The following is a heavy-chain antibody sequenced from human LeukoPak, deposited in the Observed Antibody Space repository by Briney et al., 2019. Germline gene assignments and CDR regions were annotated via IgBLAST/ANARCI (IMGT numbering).Heavy chain of an antibody. Sequence: SETLSLTCTVSGGSISSYYWSWIRQPPGKGLEWNGYIYYSGSTNYNPSLKSRVTISVDTSKNQFSLKLSSVTAADTAVYYCARGRGGSSWYRGNWFDPWGQGTLVTVSS. J-gene: IGHJ5*02. V-gene: IGHV4-59*01. CDR2: IYYSGST. CDR1: GGSISSYY. CDR3: ARGRGGSSWYRGNWFDP. D-gene: IGHD6-13*01.